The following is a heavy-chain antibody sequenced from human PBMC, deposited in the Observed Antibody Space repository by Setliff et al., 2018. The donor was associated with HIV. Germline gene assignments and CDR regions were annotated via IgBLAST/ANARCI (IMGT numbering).Heavy chain of an antibody. Sequence: SVKVSCKASGGTFRNYAISWVRQAPGQGLEWMGGIIRIFGSTKYAQKFLGRVIITADESTNTVEMELSSLTSEDTAVYFCARDLHSYSGYPTNYWGQGTLVTVSS. CDR3: ARDLHSYSGYPTNY. J-gene: IGHJ4*02. V-gene: IGHV1-69*13. D-gene: IGHD5-12*01. CDR1: GGTFRNYA. CDR2: IIRIFGST.